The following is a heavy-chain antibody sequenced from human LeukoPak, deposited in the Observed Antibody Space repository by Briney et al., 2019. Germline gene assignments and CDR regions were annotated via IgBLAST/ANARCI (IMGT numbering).Heavy chain of an antibody. J-gene: IGHJ4*02. V-gene: IGHV3-7*01. Sequence: GGSLRLSCAASGFTFSSYWMSWVRQAPGKGLEWVANIKQDGSEKYYVDSVKGRFTISRDNAKNTLYLQMNSLRAEDTAVYYCARPQTYYYDSSDYWGQGTLVTVSS. CDR2: IKQDGSEK. D-gene: IGHD3-22*01. CDR3: ARPQTYYYDSSDY. CDR1: GFTFSSYW.